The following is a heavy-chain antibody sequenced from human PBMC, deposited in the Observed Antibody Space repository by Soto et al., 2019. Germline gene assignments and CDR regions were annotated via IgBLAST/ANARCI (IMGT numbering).Heavy chain of an antibody. D-gene: IGHD6-6*01. J-gene: IGHJ4*02. CDR2: ISPSGTT. Sequence: PSETLSLTCSLYSGSLIGYYWIWIRQPLGKALEWIGDISPSGTTNYSPSLKSRVSISVDTSKNQFSLNLTSLTAADTAVYYCARAPKVSGSAQTRPDFWGQGSLVT. V-gene: IGHV4-34*01. CDR1: SGSLIGYY. CDR3: ARAPKVSGSAQTRPDF.